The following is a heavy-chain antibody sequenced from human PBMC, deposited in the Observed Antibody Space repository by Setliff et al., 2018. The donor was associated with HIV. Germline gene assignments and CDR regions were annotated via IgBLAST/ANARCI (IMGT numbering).Heavy chain of an antibody. CDR2: IYYSGST. CDR1: GGSISSGDYY. D-gene: IGHD2-2*01. J-gene: IGHJ2*01. CDR3: ATKPRPIVVVPAATFWYFDL. V-gene: IGHV4-31*03. Sequence: SETLSLTCSVSGGSISSGDYYWTWIRQHPGKGLEWIGYIYYSGSTYYNPSLKSRVTISVDTSKNQFSLKLSSVTAADTAIYYCATKPRPIVVVPAATFWYFDLWGRGTLVTVSS.